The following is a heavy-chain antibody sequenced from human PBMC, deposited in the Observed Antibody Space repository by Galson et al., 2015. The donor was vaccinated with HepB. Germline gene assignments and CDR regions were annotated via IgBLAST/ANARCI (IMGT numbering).Heavy chain of an antibody. D-gene: IGHD6-19*01. J-gene: IGHJ4*02. CDR3: ARGARGSGWRFDY. CDR2: ISSSSSTI. Sequence: SLRLSCAASGFTFSSYSMNWVRQAPGKGLEWVSYISSSSSTIYYADSVKGRFTISRDNAKNSLYLQMNSLRAEDTAVYYCARGARGSGWRFDYWGQGTLVTVSS. CDR1: GFTFSSYS. V-gene: IGHV3-48*01.